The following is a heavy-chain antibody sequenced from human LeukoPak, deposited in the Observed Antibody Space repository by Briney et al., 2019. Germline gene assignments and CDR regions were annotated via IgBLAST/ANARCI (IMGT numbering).Heavy chain of an antibody. D-gene: IGHD7-27*01. Sequence: PGGSLRLSCAASGFTVSSNYMSWVRQAPGKGLEWVSVIYSGGTTYYADSVKGRFTISRDNSKKTLYLQMNSLRAEDTAVYYCARETGDDAFDIWAKGQWSPSLQ. J-gene: IGHJ3*02. CDR3: ARETGDDAFDI. CDR2: IYSGGTT. CDR1: GFTVSSNY. V-gene: IGHV3-66*01.